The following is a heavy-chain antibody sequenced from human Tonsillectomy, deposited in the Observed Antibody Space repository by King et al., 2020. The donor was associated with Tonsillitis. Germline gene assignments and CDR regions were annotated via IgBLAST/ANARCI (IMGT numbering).Heavy chain of an antibody. Sequence: VQLVQSGAEVKKPGASVKVSCKASGYTFTSYDINWVRQATGQGLEWMGWMNPNSGNTGYAQKFQGRVTKTRHTSISTAYMELSSLRSEDTAVYYCARGRPKNRNYYYGMDVWGQGTTVTVSS. CDR3: ARGRPKNRNYYYGMDV. V-gene: IGHV1-8*01. CDR1: GYTFTSYD. CDR2: MNPNSGNT. D-gene: IGHD2/OR15-2a*01. J-gene: IGHJ6*02.